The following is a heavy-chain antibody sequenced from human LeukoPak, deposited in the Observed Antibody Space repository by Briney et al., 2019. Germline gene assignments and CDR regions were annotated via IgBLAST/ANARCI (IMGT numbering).Heavy chain of an antibody. Sequence: GVLRLSCAASGFTFSDYYMSWIRQAPGKGLEWVSYISSSGSTIYYADSVKGRFTISRDNAKNSLYLQMNSLRAEDTAVYYCARDRRLYSSANEVYWGQGTLVTVSS. CDR2: ISSSGSTI. CDR1: GFTFSDYY. CDR3: ARDRRLYSSANEVY. J-gene: IGHJ4*02. D-gene: IGHD6-25*01. V-gene: IGHV3-11*01.